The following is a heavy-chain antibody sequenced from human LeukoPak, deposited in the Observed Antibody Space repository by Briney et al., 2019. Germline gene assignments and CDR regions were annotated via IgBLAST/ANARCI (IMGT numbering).Heavy chain of an antibody. CDR3: ARPSGGSGRWGDNWFDP. D-gene: IGHD3-10*01. J-gene: IGHJ5*02. Sequence: ASVKVSCKASGYTFTGSYMRWVRQAPGQGLEWVGWINLNSGGTNYAQKFQGRVTMTRDTSISTAYIELSSLRSDDTAVYYCARPSGGSGRWGDNWFDPWGQGTLVTVSS. CDR2: INLNSGGT. V-gene: IGHV1-2*02. CDR1: GYTFTGSY.